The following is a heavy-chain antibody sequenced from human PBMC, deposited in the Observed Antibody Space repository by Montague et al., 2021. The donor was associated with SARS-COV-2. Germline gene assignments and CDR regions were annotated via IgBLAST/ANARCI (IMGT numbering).Heavy chain of an antibody. D-gene: IGHD1-26*01. CDR1: GFTFSSYA. V-gene: IGHV3-30*04. CDR3: LRATYFDY. CDR2: ISYDGSNK. Sequence: SLRLSCAASGFTFSSYAMHWVRQAPGKGLEWVAAISYDGSNKYYADSVKGRFTISRDNSKSTLYLQMNSLRAEDTAVYYCLRATYFDYWGQGTLVTVSS. J-gene: IGHJ4*02.